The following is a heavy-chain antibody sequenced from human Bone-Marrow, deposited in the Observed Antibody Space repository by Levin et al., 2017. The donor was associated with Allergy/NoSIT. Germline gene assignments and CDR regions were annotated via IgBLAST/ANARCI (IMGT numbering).Heavy chain of an antibody. Sequence: GESLKISCAASGFTFSRYDMHWVRQPTGKGLEWVSAIGTTGDTYYPDSVKGRFTISRENAKNSLYLQMNSLTAGDTAVYYCARAGIVRATVNAFDIWGQGTKVTVSS. V-gene: IGHV3-13*01. CDR1: GFTFSRYD. D-gene: IGHD1-26*01. CDR2: IGTTGDT. J-gene: IGHJ3*02. CDR3: ARAGIVRATVNAFDI.